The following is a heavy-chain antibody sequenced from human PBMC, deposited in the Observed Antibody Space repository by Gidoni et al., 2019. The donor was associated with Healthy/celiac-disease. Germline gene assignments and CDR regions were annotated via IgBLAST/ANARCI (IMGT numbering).Heavy chain of an antibody. CDR2: IKSKTDGGAT. V-gene: IGHV3-15*01. D-gene: IGHD3-22*01. CDR3: TTDRWYYDSSGYYYEDY. J-gene: IGHJ4*02. CDR1: GFTFSNAW. Sequence: EVQLVESGGGLVKPGGSLRLSCAASGFTFSNAWMSWVRQAPGKGLEWVGRIKSKTDGGATDYAAPVKGRFTISRDDSKNTLYLQMNSLKTEDTAVYYCTTDRWYYDSSGYYYEDYWGQGTLVTVSS.